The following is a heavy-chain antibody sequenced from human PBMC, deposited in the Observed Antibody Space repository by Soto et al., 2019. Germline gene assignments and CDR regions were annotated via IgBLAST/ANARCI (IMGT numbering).Heavy chain of an antibody. CDR2: VSHTGNT. Sequence: QVQLQELGPGLVKPSGTLSLTCAVSSGSITSSNWWSWVRQPPGKGLEWIGEVSHTGNTNYIPSLKSRVTIPVDKSRNQFSLRLSTVTAADTAVYYCARNRYGGYDFDYWGQGSLVTVSS. J-gene: IGHJ4*02. CDR3: ARNRYGGYDFDY. CDR1: SGSITSSNW. D-gene: IGHD5-12*01. V-gene: IGHV4-4*02.